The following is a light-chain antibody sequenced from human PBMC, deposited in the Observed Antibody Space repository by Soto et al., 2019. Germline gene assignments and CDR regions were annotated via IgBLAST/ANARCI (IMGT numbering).Light chain of an antibody. CDR2: EGS. J-gene: IGLJ1*01. CDR3: CSYAGSSTSLYV. CDR1: SSDVGSYNL. Sequence: QSVRSQPASVSWSPGHSITISCTGTSSDVGSYNLVSWYQQHPGKAPKLMIYEGSKRPSGVSNRFSGSKSGNTASLTISGLQAEDEADYYCCSYAGSSTSLYVFGTGTKVTVL. V-gene: IGLV2-23*01.